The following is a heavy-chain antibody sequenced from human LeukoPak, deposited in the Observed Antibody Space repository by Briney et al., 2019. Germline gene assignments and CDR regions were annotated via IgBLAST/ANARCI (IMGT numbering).Heavy chain of an antibody. J-gene: IGHJ6*03. CDR1: GFTFSSYS. CDR3: ATHLLYPYYYYYYMDV. Sequence: GGSLRLSCAASGFTFSSYSMNWVRQAPGKGLEWVSSISSSSSYIYYAASVKGRFTISRDNAKNSLDLQMNSLRAEDTAVSYRATHLLYPYYYYYYMDVWGKGTTVTVSS. CDR2: ISSSSSYI. V-gene: IGHV3-21*01. D-gene: IGHD2-2*01.